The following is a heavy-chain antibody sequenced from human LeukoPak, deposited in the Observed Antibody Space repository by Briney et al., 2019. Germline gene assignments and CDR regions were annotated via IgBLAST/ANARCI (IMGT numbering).Heavy chain of an antibody. Sequence: GKSQRLSCVASGFTFSRFNMHWVRQAPGKGLEWVALIWYDGTDTYYADSVMGRFTISRDGSKNTVYLQMNSLRAEDTTFYYCARGFLDFDFWGHGTLVTVSS. CDR1: GFTFSRFN. J-gene: IGHJ4*01. D-gene: IGHD3-3*01. CDR3: ARGFLDFDF. V-gene: IGHV3-33*01. CDR2: IWYDGTDT.